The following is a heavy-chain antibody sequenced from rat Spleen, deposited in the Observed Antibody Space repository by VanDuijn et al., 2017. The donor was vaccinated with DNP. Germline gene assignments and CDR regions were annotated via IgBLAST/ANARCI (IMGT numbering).Heavy chain of an antibody. CDR3: ATHTTGITG. CDR2: ISPSGGST. V-gene: IGHV5-25*01. D-gene: IGHD1-9*01. J-gene: IGHJ2*01. CDR1: GFTFSNYD. Sequence: EVQLVESGGGLVQPGRSLKLSCAASGFTFSNYDMAWVRQAPTKGLEWVASISPSGGSTYYRDSVKGRFTVSRDNAKSSLYLQMDSLRSEDTATYYCATHTTGITGWGQGVMVTVSS.